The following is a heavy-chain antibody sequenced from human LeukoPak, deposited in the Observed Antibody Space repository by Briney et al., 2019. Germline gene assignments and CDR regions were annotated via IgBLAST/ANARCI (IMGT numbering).Heavy chain of an antibody. V-gene: IGHV3-30*01. J-gene: IGHJ4*02. D-gene: IGHD4-17*01. Sequence: GGSLRLSCAASGFTFSSYSMNWVRRAPGKGLEWVAFISYDESNQYYADSVQGRFTISRDNSKNTLYLQMNSLRSEDTAVFYCARDPTSDYGEEGDYWGQGTLVTVSS. CDR2: ISYDESNQ. CDR3: ARDPTSDYGEEGDY. CDR1: GFTFSSYS.